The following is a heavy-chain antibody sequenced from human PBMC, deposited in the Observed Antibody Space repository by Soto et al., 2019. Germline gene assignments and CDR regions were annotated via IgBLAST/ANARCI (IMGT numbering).Heavy chain of an antibody. J-gene: IGHJ6*02. CDR3: ARGDRGGSGSTASYYYSGWDV. D-gene: IGHD3-10*01. Sequence: DVQLLESGGHWVQPGVSLRLSCSASGFTLSSYAMSWVRQAPGKVLEWVSSISAGGDMTYNSDSVRGRFTISRDNSNNALFLQMHNLRIEDTALYYCARGDRGGSGSTASYYYSGWDVWGQGAKVIVS. V-gene: IGHV3-23*01. CDR2: ISAGGDMT. CDR1: GFTLSSYA.